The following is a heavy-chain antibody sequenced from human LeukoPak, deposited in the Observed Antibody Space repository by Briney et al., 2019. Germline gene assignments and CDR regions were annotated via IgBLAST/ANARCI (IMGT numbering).Heavy chain of an antibody. V-gene: IGHV3-21*01. J-gene: IGHJ4*02. CDR3: ATSLATISYADY. CDR2: ISSSSSYI. D-gene: IGHD5-24*01. CDR1: GFTFSSYS. Sequence: GGSLRLSCAASGFTFSSYSMNWVRQAPGKGLEWVSSISSSSSYINYADSVRGRFTISRDNAKNSLFLQMDSLRGEDTAVYYCATSLATISYADYWGQGTLVTVSS.